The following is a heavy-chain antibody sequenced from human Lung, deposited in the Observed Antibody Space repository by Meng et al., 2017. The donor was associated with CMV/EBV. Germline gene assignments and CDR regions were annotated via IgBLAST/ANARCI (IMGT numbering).Heavy chain of an antibody. J-gene: IGHJ4*02. V-gene: IGHV1-2*02. D-gene: IGHD6-19*01. CDR1: EFTCSEDY. Sequence: QVQVVQAGREMKKLEASVKVSCPTSEFTCSEDYIHWVRQAPGQGLEWMGWVNPNNDATNYARKFQGRVSMTRDTSISTAHMELSRLMSDDTAVYYCVRSSGWSLFDYWGQGTLVTVSS. CDR2: VNPNNDAT. CDR3: VRSSGWSLFDY.